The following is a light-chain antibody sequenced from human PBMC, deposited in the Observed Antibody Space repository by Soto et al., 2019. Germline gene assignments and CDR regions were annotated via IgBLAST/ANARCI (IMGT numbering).Light chain of an antibody. Sequence: QSVLTQPASVSGSAGQSISICCTGTSSDVCVYEYVPCYQQHPGRAPKLMIYEVSNQPAGVSNRFSGSKSGNTASVTIYGLQAVDEADYYCSSYASTSTLLVGTGTKVTVL. V-gene: IGLV2-14*01. J-gene: IGLJ1*01. CDR1: SSDVCVYEY. CDR3: SSYASTSTLL. CDR2: EVS.